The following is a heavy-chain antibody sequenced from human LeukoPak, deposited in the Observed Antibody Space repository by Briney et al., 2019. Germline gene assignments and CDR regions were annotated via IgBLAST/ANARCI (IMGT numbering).Heavy chain of an antibody. V-gene: IGHV1-2*02. CDR1: GYTFTGYY. D-gene: IGHD4-17*01. CDR2: INPNSGGT. Sequence: ASVTVSCKASGYTFTGYYMHWVRQAPGQGLEWMGWINPNSGGTNYAQKVQGRVTITRDTSISTAYMELSRLRSDDTAVYYCARGDYGDYHADDWGQGTLVTVSS. J-gene: IGHJ4*02. CDR3: ARGDYGDYHADD.